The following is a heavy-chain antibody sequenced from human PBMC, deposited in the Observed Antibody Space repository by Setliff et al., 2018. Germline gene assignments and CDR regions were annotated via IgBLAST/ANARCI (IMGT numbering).Heavy chain of an antibody. V-gene: IGHV4-39*06. Sequence: PSETLSLTCTVSGGSISSSGYYWGWIRQPPGKGLEWIGSMSDTGGTYHNPSLKSRVTISVDTSKNQFPLKLSSVTASDTAVYYCARQLCSSGYCYATTFDYWGQGTLVTVSS. D-gene: IGHD3-22*01. CDR3: ARQLCSSGYCYATTFDY. CDR1: GGSISSSGYY. CDR2: MSDTGGT. J-gene: IGHJ4*02.